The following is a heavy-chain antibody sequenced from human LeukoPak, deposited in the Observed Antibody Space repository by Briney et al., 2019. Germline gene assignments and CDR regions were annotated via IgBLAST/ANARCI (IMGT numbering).Heavy chain of an antibody. V-gene: IGHV1-46*01. CDR3: ARGDHPDY. CDR2: INPSGGST. CDR1: VYTFTSYY. Sequence: ASVTVSFKSSVYTFTSYYMHWVGQAPGQGREGMGIINPSGGSTSYAQKFQGRVTMPRDTSTSTVYMELSSLRSEDTAVYYCARGDHPDYWGQGTLVTVSS. J-gene: IGHJ4*02.